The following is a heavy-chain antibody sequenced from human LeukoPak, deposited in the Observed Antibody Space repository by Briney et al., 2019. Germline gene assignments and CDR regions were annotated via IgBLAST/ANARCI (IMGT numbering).Heavy chain of an antibody. J-gene: IGHJ4*02. D-gene: IGHD1-26*01. CDR2: IYYSGST. CDR1: GGSISSSSYY. CDR3: ARQGSGNYLSPVNY. Sequence: SETLSLTCTVSGGSISSSSYYWGWIRHPPGKGLEWIGTIYYSGSTYYNPSLKSRVTISVDTSKNQFSLKLSSVTAADTAMYYCARQGSGNYLSPVNYWGQGTLVTVSS. V-gene: IGHV4-39*01.